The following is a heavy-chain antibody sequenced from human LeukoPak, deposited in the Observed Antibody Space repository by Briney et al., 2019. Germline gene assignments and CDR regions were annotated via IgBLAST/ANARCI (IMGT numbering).Heavy chain of an antibody. Sequence: SVKVSCKASGGTFSSYAISWVRQAPGQGLEWMGGIIPIFGTANYAQKFQGRVTITADESTSTAYMELSSLRSEDTAVYYCARALTYCSGGSCYSLDAFDIWGQGTMVTVSS. CDR2: IIPIFGTA. D-gene: IGHD2-15*01. V-gene: IGHV1-69*13. CDR1: GGTFSSYA. CDR3: ARALTYCSGGSCYSLDAFDI. J-gene: IGHJ3*02.